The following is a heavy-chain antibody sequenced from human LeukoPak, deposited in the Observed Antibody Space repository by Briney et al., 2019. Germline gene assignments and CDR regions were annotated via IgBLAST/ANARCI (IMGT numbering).Heavy chain of an antibody. CDR2: IKQDGSLR. Sequence: GGSLRLSCAASGFTVSSIHMVWLRQAPGKGLEWVASIKQDGSLRDYGDSAKGRFTISRDNAKNSLYLQMDSLRVEDTAVYYCARDDGYSSFTYWGQGALVTVSS. D-gene: IGHD3-22*01. V-gene: IGHV3-7*01. CDR3: ARDDGYSSFTY. J-gene: IGHJ4*02. CDR1: GFTVSSIH.